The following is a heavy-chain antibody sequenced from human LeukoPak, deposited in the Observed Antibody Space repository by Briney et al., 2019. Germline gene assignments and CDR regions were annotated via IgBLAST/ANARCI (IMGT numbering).Heavy chain of an antibody. D-gene: IGHD1-1*01. CDR2: INPSGGST. V-gene: IGHV1-46*01. CDR1: GYTFTSYY. CDR3: ARDQSGKLNY. Sequence: ASVKVSCKASGYTFTSYYMHWVRQAPGQGLEWMGIINPSGGSTSYAQKFQVRVTMTRDMATSTVYMELSSLRSEDTAVYYCARDQSGKLNYWGQGTLVTVSS. J-gene: IGHJ4*02.